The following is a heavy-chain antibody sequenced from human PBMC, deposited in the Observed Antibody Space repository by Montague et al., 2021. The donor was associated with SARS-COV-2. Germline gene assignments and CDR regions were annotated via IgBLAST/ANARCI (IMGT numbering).Heavy chain of an antibody. D-gene: IGHD5-24*01. CDR1: GESVSGFY. CDR3: ARGFRTVEMTPISFDY. Sequence: SETLSLTCAVYGESVSGFYWGWIRQPPGEGLEWLGEINHSGSPNYNPSLKSRVTMSLDTSKNQFSLKLSSVTAADTAVYFCARGFRTVEMTPISFDYWGQGTLVTVSS. CDR2: INHSGSP. V-gene: IGHV4-34*01. J-gene: IGHJ4*02.